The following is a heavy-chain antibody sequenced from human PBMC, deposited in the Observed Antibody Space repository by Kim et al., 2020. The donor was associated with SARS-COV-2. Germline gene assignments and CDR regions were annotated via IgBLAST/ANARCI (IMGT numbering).Heavy chain of an antibody. CDR1: GFTFSTYA. Sequence: GGSLRLSCAASGFTFSTYAMNWVRQAPGKGLEWVSGVSGAGDTTNYADSVRGRFTISRDNSKNTLYLQMNSLRAEDTAIYYCAKYRAKTGATGSFDSWGQGTLVTVSS. CDR2: VSGAGDTT. V-gene: IGHV3-23*01. CDR3: AKYRAKTGATGSFDS. D-gene: IGHD1-1*01. J-gene: IGHJ4*02.